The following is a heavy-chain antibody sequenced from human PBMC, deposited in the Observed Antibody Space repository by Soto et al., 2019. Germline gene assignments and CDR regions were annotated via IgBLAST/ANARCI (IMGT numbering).Heavy chain of an antibody. Sequence: EVQLVESGGGLIQPGGSLRLSCAASGFTVSRNYMSWVRQAPGKGLEWVSVTYSGGSTYYADSVKGRFTISRDNSKNTLYLQMNSLRAEDTAVYYRARGPHYSNLDYWGQGTLVTVSS. D-gene: IGHD4-4*01. CDR3: ARGPHYSNLDY. CDR1: GFTVSRNY. J-gene: IGHJ4*02. CDR2: TYSGGST. V-gene: IGHV3-53*01.